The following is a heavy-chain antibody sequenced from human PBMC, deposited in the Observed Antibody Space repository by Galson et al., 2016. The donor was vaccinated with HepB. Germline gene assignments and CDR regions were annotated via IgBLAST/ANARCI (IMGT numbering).Heavy chain of an antibody. CDR3: AGWYLGYRFYGMDV. CDR2: IGSNNRNI. V-gene: IGHV3-21*01. Sequence: SLRLSCAASGFTFSSYSMNWVRQAPGKGLEWVSSIGSNNRNIYYADSVRGRFTISRDNAKRSLYLQMNSLRAEDTAVYYCAGWYLGYRFYGMDVWGQGTTVTVSS. CDR1: GFTFSSYS. J-gene: IGHJ6*02. D-gene: IGHD6-19*01.